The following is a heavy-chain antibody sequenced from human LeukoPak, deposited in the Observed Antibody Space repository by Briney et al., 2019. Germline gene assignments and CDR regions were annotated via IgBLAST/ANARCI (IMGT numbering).Heavy chain of an antibody. V-gene: IGHV3-23*01. D-gene: IGHD5-12*01. CDR1: GFTFSSYA. Sequence: GGSLRLSCAASGFTFSSYAMSWVRQAPGKGLEWVSAISGSGGSTYYADSVKGRFTISRDNSKNTLYLQMNSLRAEDTAVYYCAKDDSEWLRFCYSDYWGQGTLVTVSS. J-gene: IGHJ4*02. CDR2: ISGSGGST. CDR3: AKDDSEWLRFCYSDY.